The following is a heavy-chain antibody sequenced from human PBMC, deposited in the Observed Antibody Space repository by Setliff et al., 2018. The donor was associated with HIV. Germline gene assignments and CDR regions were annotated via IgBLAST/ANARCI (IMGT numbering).Heavy chain of an antibody. D-gene: IGHD6-13*01. CDR3: ARGRWDMAAAGTTEYFQY. CDR1: GGSISSYY. V-gene: IGHV4-4*09. J-gene: IGHJ1*01. CDR2: IYTSGST. Sequence: SETLSLTCTVSGGSISSYYWRWIRQPPGKGLEWIGYIYTSGSTNYNPSLKGRVTMSVDTSKNQFSLKLNSVTAAYTALYYCARGRWDMAAAGTTEYFQYWGQGTLVTVSS.